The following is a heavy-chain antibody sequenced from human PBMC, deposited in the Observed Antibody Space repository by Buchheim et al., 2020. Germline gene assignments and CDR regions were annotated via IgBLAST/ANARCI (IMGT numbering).Heavy chain of an antibody. Sequence: QLQLQESGPRLVKPWETLSLTCTVSGGSITSDSHYWGWIRQPPGKGLEWIASIYYSSGSTYYNPSLKSRVTISVDTSKNQYSLKLTSLTAADTAVYYCGSTLRGWFGVGDYWGQGAL. D-gene: IGHD3-10*01. J-gene: IGHJ4*02. CDR1: GGSITSDSHY. V-gene: IGHV4-39*01. CDR2: IYYSSGST. CDR3: GSTLRGWFGVGDY.